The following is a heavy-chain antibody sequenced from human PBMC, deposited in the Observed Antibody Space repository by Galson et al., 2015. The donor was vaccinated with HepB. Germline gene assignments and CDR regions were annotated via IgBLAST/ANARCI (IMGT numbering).Heavy chain of an antibody. Sequence: SVKVSCKASGGTFSSYAISWVRQAPGQGLEWMGGIIPIFGTANYAQKFQGRVTITADESTSTAYMELSSLRSEDTAVYYCARDLGYGDYNYYYYGMDVWGQGTTVTVSS. J-gene: IGHJ6*02. CDR1: GGTFSSYA. D-gene: IGHD4-17*01. CDR2: IIPIFGTA. V-gene: IGHV1-69*13. CDR3: ARDLGYGDYNYYYYGMDV.